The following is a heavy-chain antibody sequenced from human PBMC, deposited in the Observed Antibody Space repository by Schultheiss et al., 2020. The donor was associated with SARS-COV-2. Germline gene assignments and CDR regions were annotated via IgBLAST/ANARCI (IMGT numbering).Heavy chain of an antibody. Sequence: SETLSLTCTVSGGSISSYYWSWIRQPPGKGLEWIGYIYYSGSTNYNPSLKSRVTISVDTSKNQFSLKLSSVTAADTAVYYCARWGYSGYKGNWFDPWGQGTLVTVSS. J-gene: IGHJ5*02. CDR1: GGSISSYY. CDR2: IYYSGST. V-gene: IGHV4-59*12. CDR3: ARWGYSGYKGNWFDP. D-gene: IGHD5-12*01.